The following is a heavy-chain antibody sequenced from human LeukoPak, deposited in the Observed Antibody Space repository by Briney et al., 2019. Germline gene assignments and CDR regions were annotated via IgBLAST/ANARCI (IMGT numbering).Heavy chain of an antibody. CDR1: GFTFSSYW. V-gene: IGHV3-7*05. Sequence: GGSLRLSCAASGFTFSSYWMSWVRQAPGKGLEWVANIKQDGSEKYYVDSVKGRFTISRDNAKNSLYLQMNSLRAEDTAVYYCARKRYYDFWSGYQYYFDYWGQGTLVTVSS. CDR3: ARKRYYDFWSGYQYYFDY. J-gene: IGHJ4*02. D-gene: IGHD3-3*01. CDR2: IKQDGSEK.